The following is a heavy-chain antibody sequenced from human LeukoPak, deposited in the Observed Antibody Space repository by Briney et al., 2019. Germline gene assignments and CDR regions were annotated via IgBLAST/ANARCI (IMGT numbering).Heavy chain of an antibody. CDR3: ARDGGGATGVLV. D-gene: IGHD3-16*01. V-gene: IGHV3-21*01. J-gene: IGHJ4*02. CDR1: GFTFSSYS. CDR2: ISSSSSSYI. Sequence: GGSLRLSCAASGFTFSSYSMNWVRQAPGKGLEWVSSISSSSSSYIYYADSVKGRFTISRDNAKNSLYLQMNSLRAEDTAVYYCARDGGGATGVLVWGQGTLVTVSS.